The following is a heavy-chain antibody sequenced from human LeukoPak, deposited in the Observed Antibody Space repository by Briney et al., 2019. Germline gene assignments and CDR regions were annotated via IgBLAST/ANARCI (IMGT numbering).Heavy chain of an antibody. CDR2: ISSSSSDI. CDR1: GFTLRTYN. CDR3: AREAAPDSSGYYSVNNSHGMDV. V-gene: IGHV3-21*04. D-gene: IGHD3-22*01. Sequence: PGGSLRLSCAASGFTLRTYNVNWVRQAPGKGLEWVSSISSSSSDIYYVHSGKGQFAISRDNAKSSSYLQMDSLRDEDTAVYYCAREAAPDSSGYYSVNNSHGMDVWGRGTMVTVPS. J-gene: IGHJ6*02.